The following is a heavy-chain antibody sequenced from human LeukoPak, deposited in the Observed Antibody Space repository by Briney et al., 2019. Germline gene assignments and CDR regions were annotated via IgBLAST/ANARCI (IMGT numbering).Heavy chain of an antibody. CDR3: ARDSSWFTPNFDY. Sequence: GGSLRLSCAASGFTFSDYYMSWIRQAPGKGLEWVSSISSSSSYIYYADSVKGRFTISRDNAKNSLYLQMNSLRAEDTAVYYCARDSSWFTPNFDYWGQGTLVTVSS. V-gene: IGHV3-11*06. J-gene: IGHJ4*02. CDR1: GFTFSDYY. CDR2: ISSSSSYI. D-gene: IGHD6-13*01.